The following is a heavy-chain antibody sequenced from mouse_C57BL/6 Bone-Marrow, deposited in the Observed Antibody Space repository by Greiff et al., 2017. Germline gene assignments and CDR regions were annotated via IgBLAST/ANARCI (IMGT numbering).Heavy chain of an antibody. CDR3: AGFTTGRFDY. CDR1: GYTFTSYW. Sequence: QVQLQQPGAELVKPGASVKLSCKASGYTFTSYWMHWVKQRPGQGLEWIGMIHPNSGSTNYNEKFKSKATLTVDKSSSTAYMQLSSLTSEDAAVYYCAGFTTGRFDYWGQGTTLTVSS. J-gene: IGHJ2*01. D-gene: IGHD2-12*01. CDR2: IHPNSGST. V-gene: IGHV1-64*01.